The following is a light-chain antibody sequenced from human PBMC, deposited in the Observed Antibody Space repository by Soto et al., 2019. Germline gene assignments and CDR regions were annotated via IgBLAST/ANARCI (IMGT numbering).Light chain of an antibody. V-gene: IGLV2-14*03. CDR2: DVT. Sequence: QSALTQPASVSGSPGQSITISCTGTTSDIGGSNFVSWYQQHPGKAPKLLIFDVTNRPSGVSSRFSGSKSGNTASLTISGLQVEDEADYYCSSSRGSSGLVIFGGGTKLTVL. CDR3: SSSRGSSGLVI. CDR1: TSDIGGSNF. J-gene: IGLJ2*01.